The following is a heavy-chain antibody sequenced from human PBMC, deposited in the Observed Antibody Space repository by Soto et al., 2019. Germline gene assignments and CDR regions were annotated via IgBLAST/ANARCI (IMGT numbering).Heavy chain of an antibody. CDR2: ISTSGDNT. D-gene: IGHD3-10*01. CDR1: GFTFSSYG. Sequence: PGGSLRLSCSASGFTFSSYGIHWVRQAPGKGLEYVSAISTSGDNTYYADSVRGRFAISRDNSKNTLYLQMNSLRAEDTAVYYCARRRAGVTGGDYWGHGTLFTAPQ. CDR3: ARRRAGVTGGDY. J-gene: IGHJ4*03. V-gene: IGHV3-64*04.